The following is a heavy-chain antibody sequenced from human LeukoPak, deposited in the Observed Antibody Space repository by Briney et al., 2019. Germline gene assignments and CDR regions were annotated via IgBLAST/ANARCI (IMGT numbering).Heavy chain of an antibody. CDR1: GYSISSGYY. Sequence: LSLTCTVSGYSISSGYYWGWIRQPPGKGLEWVSYISSSATIIYYADSVKGRFTISRDNAKNSPYLQMNSLRDEDTAVYYCARGDSSGPDYYYYMDVWGKGTTVTISS. CDR3: ARGDSSGPDYYYYMDV. CDR2: ISSSATII. V-gene: IGHV3-11*04. D-gene: IGHD6-19*01. J-gene: IGHJ6*03.